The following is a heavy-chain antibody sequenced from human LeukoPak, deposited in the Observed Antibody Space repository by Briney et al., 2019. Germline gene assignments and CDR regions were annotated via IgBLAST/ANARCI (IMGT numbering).Heavy chain of an antibody. CDR3: ARGSELLGPAY. CDR2: INHSGTT. D-gene: IGHD1-26*01. CDR1: GFTFSDYY. Sequence: PGGSLRLSCAASGFTFSDYYMTWIRQAPGKGLEWIGEINHSGTTKYNPSLKSRVTISVDTSKNQFSLKLSSVTVADTAVYYCARGSELLGPAYWGQGTLVTVSS. V-gene: IGHV4-34*01. J-gene: IGHJ4*01.